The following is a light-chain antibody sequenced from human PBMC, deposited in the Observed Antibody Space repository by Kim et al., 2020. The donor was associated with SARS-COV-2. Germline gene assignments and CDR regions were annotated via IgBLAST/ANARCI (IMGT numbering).Light chain of an antibody. V-gene: IGKV3-11*01. Sequence: PGARATLSCRASQSISSSLAWYQQRPGQAPRLFIYDASNRATGIPARFSGSGSGTDFTLIISGLEPEDFAVYYCQQRNNWPPKVTFGGGTKVDIK. CDR3: QQRNNWPPKVT. CDR1: QSISSS. CDR2: DAS. J-gene: IGKJ4*01.